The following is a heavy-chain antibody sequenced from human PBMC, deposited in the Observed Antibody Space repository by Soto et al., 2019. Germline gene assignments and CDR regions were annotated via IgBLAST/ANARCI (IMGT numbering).Heavy chain of an antibody. V-gene: IGHV3-30-3*01. J-gene: IGHJ5*02. CDR3: ARDGYYGSGSLNWFDP. D-gene: IGHD3-10*01. CDR2: ISYDGINK. Sequence: ESGGGVVQPGRSLRLSCAASGFTFSSYAMHWVRQAPGKGLEWVAVISYDGINKYYADSVKGRFTISRDNSKNTLYLQMNSLRAEDTAVYYCARDGYYGSGSLNWFDPWGQGTLVTVSS. CDR1: GFTFSSYA.